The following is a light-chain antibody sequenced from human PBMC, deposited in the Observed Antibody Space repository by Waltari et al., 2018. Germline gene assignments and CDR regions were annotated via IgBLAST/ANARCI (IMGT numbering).Light chain of an antibody. CDR3: HSFTSRTTWV. Sequence: QSALTQPASVSGSLGQSITIPCTGTSSDIGGHNHVSWYQHHPGKAPQLIIHDVRERPSGVSMRFSGSKSGNAAPLTISGLQADDDTEYYCHSFTSRTTWVFGGGTKVTVL. CDR1: SSDIGGHNH. J-gene: IGLJ3*02. V-gene: IGLV2-14*03. CDR2: DVR.